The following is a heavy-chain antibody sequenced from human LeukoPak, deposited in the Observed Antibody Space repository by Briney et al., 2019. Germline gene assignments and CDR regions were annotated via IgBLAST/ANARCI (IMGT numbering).Heavy chain of an antibody. CDR2: IKQDGSEK. J-gene: IGHJ4*02. Sequence: GGSLRLSCAASGFTFSRYWMSWVRQAPGKGLEWVANIKQDGSEKYYVDSVKGRFTISRDNAKNSLYLQMNSLRAEDTAVYYCAKGGARLHSYYFDYWGQGTLVTVSS. V-gene: IGHV3-7*01. CDR3: AKGGARLHSYYFDY. CDR1: GFTFSRYW. D-gene: IGHD1-26*01.